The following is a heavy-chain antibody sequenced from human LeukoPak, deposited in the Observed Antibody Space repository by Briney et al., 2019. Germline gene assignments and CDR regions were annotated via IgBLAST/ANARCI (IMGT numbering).Heavy chain of an antibody. V-gene: IGHV3-43*02. Sequence: PGGSLRLSCAASGFTFGDYAMHWVRQAPGKGLEWVSLISGDGGSTYYADSVKGRFTISRDNSKNSLYLQMNSLRTEDTALYYCAKDSLGPVVVAATPLDYWGQGTLVTVSS. D-gene: IGHD2-15*01. CDR2: ISGDGGST. CDR3: AKDSLGPVVVAATPLDY. CDR1: GFTFGDYA. J-gene: IGHJ4*02.